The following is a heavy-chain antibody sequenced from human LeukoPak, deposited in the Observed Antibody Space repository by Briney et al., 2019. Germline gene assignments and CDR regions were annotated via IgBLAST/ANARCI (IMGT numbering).Heavy chain of an antibody. J-gene: IGHJ4*02. CDR1: GYTFTGYY. D-gene: IGHD6-6*01. Sequence: ASVKVSCKASGYTFTGYYMHWVRQAPGQGLEWMGRIIPILGIANYAQKFQGRVTITADKSTSTAYMELSSLRSEDTAVYYCARSSWQLNPHAYYFYYCGQGTLVTVSS. CDR2: IIPILGIA. V-gene: IGHV1-69*02. CDR3: ARSSWQLNPHAYYFYY.